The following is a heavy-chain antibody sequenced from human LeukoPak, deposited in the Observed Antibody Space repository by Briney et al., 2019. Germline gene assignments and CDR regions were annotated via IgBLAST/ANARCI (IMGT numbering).Heavy chain of an antibody. J-gene: IGHJ3*02. CDR1: GFTFSSYW. D-gene: IGHD3-3*01. CDR2: IKQDGSEK. V-gene: IGHV3-7*01. CDR3: ARRWLDFWSPNGARHAFDI. Sequence: GESPRLSCAASGFTFSSYWMSWVRQAPGKGLEWVANIKQDGSEKYYVDSVKGRFTISRDNAKNSLYLQMNSLRAEDTAVYYCARRWLDFWSPNGARHAFDIWGQGTMVTVSS.